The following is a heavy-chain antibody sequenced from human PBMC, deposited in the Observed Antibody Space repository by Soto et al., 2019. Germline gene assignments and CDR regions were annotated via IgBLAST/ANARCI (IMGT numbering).Heavy chain of an antibody. Sequence: PGESLKISCKGSGYSFTSYWIGWVRQMPGKGLEWMGIIYPGDSDTRYSPSFQGQVTISADKSISTAYLQWSSLKASDTAMYYCARVLTVTLDPFIFDYWGQGTLVTVSS. CDR3: ARVLTVTLDPFIFDY. V-gene: IGHV5-51*01. CDR1: GYSFTSYW. J-gene: IGHJ4*02. CDR2: IYPGDSDT. D-gene: IGHD4-17*01.